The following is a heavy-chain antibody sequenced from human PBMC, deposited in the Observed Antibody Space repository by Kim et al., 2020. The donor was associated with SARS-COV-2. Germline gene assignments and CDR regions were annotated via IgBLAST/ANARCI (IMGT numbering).Heavy chain of an antibody. CDR3: ARTLGSGWYREGGYNWFDP. D-gene: IGHD6-19*01. V-gene: IGHV5-51*01. CDR1: GYSFTSYW. Sequence: GESLKISCKGSGYSFTSYWIGWVRQMPGKGLEWMGIIYPGDSDTRYSPSFQGQVTISADKSISTAYLQWSSLKASDTAMYYCARTLGSGWYREGGYNWFDPWGQGTLVTVAS. J-gene: IGHJ5*02. CDR2: IYPGDSDT.